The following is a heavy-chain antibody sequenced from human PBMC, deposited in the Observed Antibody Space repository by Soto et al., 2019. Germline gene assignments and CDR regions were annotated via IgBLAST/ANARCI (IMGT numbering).Heavy chain of an antibody. CDR3: ARGGGVGVAGSAAFDM. D-gene: IGHD3-3*01. CDR1: GYPGNAYY. CDR2: INPATGAA. V-gene: IGHV1-2*02. Sequence: QLHLVQSGAVVKKPGASVTGSCSASGYPGNAYYMHWVRQAPGRGLEWMGGINPATGAAKNTQTFQGRAPLAGDTAPRTVYMYPRGLTSGDTAFFYCARGGGVGVAGSAAFDMWCQGTLVTVSS. J-gene: IGHJ3*02.